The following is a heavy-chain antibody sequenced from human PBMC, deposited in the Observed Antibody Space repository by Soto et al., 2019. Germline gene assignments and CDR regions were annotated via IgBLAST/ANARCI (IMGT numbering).Heavy chain of an antibody. CDR1: GFTFSPYA. CDR2: ISYDGNNK. D-gene: IGHD2-2*01. V-gene: IGHV3-30*09. CDR3: ARARLDTPALDY. Sequence: QVQLVESGGGVVQPGRSLRLSCAASGFTFSPYAMHWVRQAPGKGLEWVAVISYDGNNKNYADSVKGRLAISRDNSRNTLYLQMNSLRAEDTAVYYCARARLDTPALDYWGQGTLVTLSS. J-gene: IGHJ4*02.